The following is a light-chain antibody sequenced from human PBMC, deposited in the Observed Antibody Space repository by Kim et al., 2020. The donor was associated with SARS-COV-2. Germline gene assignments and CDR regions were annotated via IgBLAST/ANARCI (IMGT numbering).Light chain of an antibody. J-gene: IGLJ3*02. CDR1: SSDVGNYNL. V-gene: IGLV2-11*01. CDR2: DVT. Sequence: QSALTQPRSVSGSPGHSVTISCTGTSSDVGNYNLVSWYQQYPGKAPKLIIYDVTERASEVPHRFSGSKSDNTASLTISGLQAEDEADYYCCTYVGSFTWVFGGGTQLTVL. CDR3: CTYVGSFTWV.